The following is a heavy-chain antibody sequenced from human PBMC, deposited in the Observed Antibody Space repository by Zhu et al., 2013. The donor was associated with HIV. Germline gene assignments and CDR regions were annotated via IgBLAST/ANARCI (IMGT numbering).Heavy chain of an antibody. CDR3: ARPGPGYCSSTSCYSGMDV. CDR1: GGTFSSYA. V-gene: IGHV1-69*01. D-gene: IGHD2-2*01. Sequence: QVQLVQSGAEVKKPGSSVKVSCKASGGTFSSYAISWVRQAPGQGLEWMGGIIPIFGTANYAQKFQGRVTITADESTSTAYMELSSLRSEDTAVYYCARPGPGYCSSTSCYSGMDVWGQGTTVTVSS. CDR2: IIPIFGTA. J-gene: IGHJ6*02.